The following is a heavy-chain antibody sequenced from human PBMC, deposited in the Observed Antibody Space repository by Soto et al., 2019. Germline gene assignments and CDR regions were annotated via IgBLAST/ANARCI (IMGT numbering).Heavy chain of an antibody. V-gene: IGHV3-11*01. Sequence: QVQLVESGGALVKPGGSLRLSCAASGFNFGDLYISWIRQAPGKGLEWVSFISATGETTYADSVKGRFTISRDNAQKSLELQMNSLRDADTAIYYCASQLQVSRRKNYFHFGGQGTLVTVSS. CDR2: ISATGETT. J-gene: IGHJ4*02. D-gene: IGHD1-7*01. CDR3: ASQLQVSRRKNYFHF. CDR1: GFNFGDLY.